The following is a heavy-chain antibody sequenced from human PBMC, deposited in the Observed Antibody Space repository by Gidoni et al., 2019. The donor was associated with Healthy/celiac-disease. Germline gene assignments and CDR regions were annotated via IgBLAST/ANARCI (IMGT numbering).Heavy chain of an antibody. V-gene: IGHV3-23*04. Sequence: EVQQVESGGGLVQPGGALRRSGAAAGCTFRSEAMSWVRQGPGKGLELVSAISGSGGSTYSAVSVKVRFTLSRDTSKYTLYLQLNSLSAGDTAVYFCAKDRATPPSSVITLIVVVYGMDVWGQGTTFTVSS. CDR1: GCTFRSEA. D-gene: IGHD3-22*01. CDR2: ISGSGGST. CDR3: AKDRATPPSSVITLIVVVYGMDV. J-gene: IGHJ6*02.